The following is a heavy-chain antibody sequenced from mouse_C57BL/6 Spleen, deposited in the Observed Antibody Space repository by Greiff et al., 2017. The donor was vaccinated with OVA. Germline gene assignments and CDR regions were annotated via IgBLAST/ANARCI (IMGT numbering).Heavy chain of an antibody. CDR2: ISDGGSYT. CDR1: GFTFSSYA. D-gene: IGHD1-1*01. Sequence: EVKLVESGGGLVKPGGSLKLSCAASGFTFSSYAMSWVRQTPEKRLEWVATISDGGSYTYYPDNVKGRFTISRDNAKNNLYLQMSHLKSEDTAMYYCARDPSYYYGSRGYFDVWGTGTTVTVSS. CDR3: ARDPSYYYGSRGYFDV. J-gene: IGHJ1*03. V-gene: IGHV5-4*01.